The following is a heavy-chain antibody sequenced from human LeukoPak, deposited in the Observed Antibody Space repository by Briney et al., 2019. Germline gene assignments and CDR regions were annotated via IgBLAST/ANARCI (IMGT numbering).Heavy chain of an antibody. Sequence: SETLSLTCAVYGGSFSGYYWSWIRQPPGKGLEWIGEINHSGSTNYNPSLKSRVTISVDTSKNQFSLKLSSVTAADTAVYYCARGSELFHDFDYWGQGTLVTVSS. D-gene: IGHD3-10*01. CDR1: GGSFSGYY. V-gene: IGHV4-34*01. J-gene: IGHJ4*02. CDR2: INHSGST. CDR3: ARGSELFHDFDY.